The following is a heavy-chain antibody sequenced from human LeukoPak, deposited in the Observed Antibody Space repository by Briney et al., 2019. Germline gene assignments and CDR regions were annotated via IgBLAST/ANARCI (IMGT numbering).Heavy chain of an antibody. D-gene: IGHD2-15*01. V-gene: IGHV3-23*01. CDR3: AKGRVCSGGSCYSEDYYYYYMDV. J-gene: IGHJ6*03. CDR1: GFTFSSYA. Sequence: GGSLRLSCAASGFTFSSYAMSWVRQAPGKGLEWVSAISGSGGSTYYADSVKGRFTISRDNSKHTLYLQMNSLRAKDTAVYYCAKGRVCSGGSCYSEDYYYYYMDVWGKGTTVTVSS. CDR2: ISGSGGST.